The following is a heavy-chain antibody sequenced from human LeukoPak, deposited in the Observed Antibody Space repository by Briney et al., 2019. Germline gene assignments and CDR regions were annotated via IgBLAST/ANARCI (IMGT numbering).Heavy chain of an antibody. D-gene: IGHD3-10*01. Sequence: GGTLRLSCAASGFTFSSYGMHWVRQAPGKGLEWVAFIRFDGSNKYYADSVKGRFTISRDNSKNTLYLQMNSLRAEATAVYYCAKDASYYYGSGSYRDYWGQGTLVTVSS. CDR1: GFTFSSYG. V-gene: IGHV3-30*02. CDR3: AKDASYYYGSGSYRDY. J-gene: IGHJ4*02. CDR2: IRFDGSNK.